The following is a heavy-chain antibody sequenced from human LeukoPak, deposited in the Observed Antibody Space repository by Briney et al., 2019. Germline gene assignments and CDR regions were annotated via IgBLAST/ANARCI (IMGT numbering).Heavy chain of an antibody. Sequence: SETLSLSCAVYGGSFSGYYWSWIRQPPGKGLEWIGEINHSGSTNYNPSLKSRVTISVDTSKNQFSLKLSSVTAADTAVYYCARGHGIRNWFDPWGQGTLVTVSS. V-gene: IGHV4-34*01. J-gene: IGHJ5*02. CDR3: ARGHGIRNWFDP. D-gene: IGHD1-14*01. CDR1: GGSFSGYY. CDR2: INHSGST.